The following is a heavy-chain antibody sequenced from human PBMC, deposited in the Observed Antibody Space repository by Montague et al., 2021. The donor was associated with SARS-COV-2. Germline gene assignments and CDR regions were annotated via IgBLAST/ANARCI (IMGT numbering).Heavy chain of an antibody. V-gene: IGHV4-31*03. D-gene: IGHD6-6*01. CDR1: GGSISSGGYY. CDR3: ARLRSSSNWYFDL. CDR2: IYYSGST. Sequence: TLSLTCTVSGGSISSGGYYWSWIRQHPGTGLEWIGYIYYSGSTYYNPSLKSRVTISVDTSKNQFSLKLSSVTAADTAVYYCARLRSSSNWYFDLWGRGTLVTVSS. J-gene: IGHJ2*01.